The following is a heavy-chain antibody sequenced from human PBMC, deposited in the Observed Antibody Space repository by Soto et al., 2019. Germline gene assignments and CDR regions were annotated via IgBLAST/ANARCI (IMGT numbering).Heavy chain of an antibody. CDR2: IYSSGGT. V-gene: IGHV4-61*01. CDR3: ARDGDGYNN. CDR1: GGSVTSGSYY. J-gene: IGHJ4*02. Sequence: QVQLQESGPGLVKPSETLSLTCSVSGGSVTSGSYYWSWIRQPPGKGLEWIGYIYSSGGTSYNPSLTSRVTISVDTSKSQFSLKLTSVTAADTAVYYCARDGDGYNNWGQGTLVTVSS. D-gene: IGHD5-12*01.